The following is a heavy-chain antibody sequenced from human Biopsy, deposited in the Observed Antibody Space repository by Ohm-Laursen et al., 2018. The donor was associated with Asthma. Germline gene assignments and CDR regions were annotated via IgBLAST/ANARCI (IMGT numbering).Heavy chain of an antibody. CDR2: IYYSGST. CDR1: GGSISSGGYY. Sequence: SQTLSLTCTVSGGSISSGGYYWSWIRQHPGKGLEWTGFIYYSGSTYYNPSLKSRVSISIDTSKNQFSLKLSSVTAADTAVYYCARAQDYYDSRGYYRSFDYWGQGTLVTVSS. J-gene: IGHJ4*02. CDR3: ARAQDYYDSRGYYRSFDY. V-gene: IGHV4-31*03. D-gene: IGHD3-22*01.